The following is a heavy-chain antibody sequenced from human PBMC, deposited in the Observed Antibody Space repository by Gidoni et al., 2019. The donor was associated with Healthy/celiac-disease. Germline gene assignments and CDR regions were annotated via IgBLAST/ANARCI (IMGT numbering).Heavy chain of an antibody. D-gene: IGHD7-27*01. J-gene: IGHJ4*02. V-gene: IGHV5-10-1*01. CDR1: GYSFTSYW. Sequence: EVQLVPSGAEVKKPGESLRISCKGSGYSFTSYWISWVRQMPGKGLEWMGRIDPSDSYTNDSPSFQGHVTISADKSISTAYLQWSSLKASDTARYYCASQPGAGVDYWGQGTLVTVSS. CDR2: IDPSDSYT. CDR3: ASQPGAGVDY.